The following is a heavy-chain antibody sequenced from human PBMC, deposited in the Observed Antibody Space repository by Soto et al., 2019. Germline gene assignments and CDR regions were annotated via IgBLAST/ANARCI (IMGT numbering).Heavy chain of an antibody. D-gene: IGHD3-9*01. CDR2: ISGSGGST. CDR1: GFTFSSYA. CDR3: ANDGTGYGILTGCH. V-gene: IGHV3-23*01. J-gene: IGHJ4*02. Sequence: EVQLLESGGGLVQPGGSLRLSCAASGFTFSSYAMSWVRQAPGKGLEWVSAISGSGGSTYYADSVKGRFTISRDNSKNTLYLQINSLRAEDTAVYYCANDGTGYGILTGCHWGQGTLVTVSS.